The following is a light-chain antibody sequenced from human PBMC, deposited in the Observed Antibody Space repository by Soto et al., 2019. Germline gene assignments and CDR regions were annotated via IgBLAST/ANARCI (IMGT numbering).Light chain of an antibody. CDR3: QQRSYPIT. CDR2: DGF. CDR1: QSVSSSR. Sequence: DIVLTQSPATLSLSPGERATLSCGASQSVSSSRLAWYQQKPALAPRLLIYDGFLRATGIPDRFSGSGSGTDFTLTISRLEPEDFAVYYCQQRSYPITFGQGTRLEIK. V-gene: IGKV3D-20*01. J-gene: IGKJ5*01.